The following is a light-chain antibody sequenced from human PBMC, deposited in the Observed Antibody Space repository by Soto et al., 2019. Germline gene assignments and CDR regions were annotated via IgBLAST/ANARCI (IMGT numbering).Light chain of an antibody. CDR1: QSVSSSF. J-gene: IGKJ1*01. CDR3: QQYESSPWT. Sequence: EIVLTQSPGTLSLSPGERATLSCRASQSVSSSFLAWYQQKPGQAPSPLIYGASSRATGNPDRFSVSGSGTHGTLATSRQEPEDFAVYYCQQYESSPWTFGRGTKVEIK. CDR2: GAS. V-gene: IGKV3-20*01.